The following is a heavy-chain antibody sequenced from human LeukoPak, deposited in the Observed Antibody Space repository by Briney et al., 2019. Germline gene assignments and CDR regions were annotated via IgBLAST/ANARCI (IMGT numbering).Heavy chain of an antibody. CDR2: IYYSGST. Sequence: SETLSLTCAVSGGSISSSSYYWGWIRQPPGKGLEWIGSIYYSGSTYYNPSLKSRVTMSVDTSKNQFSLKLSSVTAADTAVYYRARHHIVGAICGDYWGRGTLVTVSS. D-gene: IGHD1-26*01. CDR1: GGSISSSSYY. V-gene: IGHV4-39*01. J-gene: IGHJ4*02. CDR3: ARHHIVGAICGDY.